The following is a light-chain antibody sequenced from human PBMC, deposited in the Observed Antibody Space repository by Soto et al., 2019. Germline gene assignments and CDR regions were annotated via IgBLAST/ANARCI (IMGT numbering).Light chain of an antibody. V-gene: IGLV8-61*01. CDR1: SGSVSANYY. CDR2: NTN. J-gene: IGLJ2*01. CDR3: VLRMGSDIPVV. Sequence: QTVVTQETSLSVSPGGTVTLTCGLSSGSVSANYYPSWYRQAPGQAPRTLIYNTNSRYSGVPARFSGSILGNKAALTITGAQADDESDYYCVLRMGSDIPVVFGGGTKLTVL.